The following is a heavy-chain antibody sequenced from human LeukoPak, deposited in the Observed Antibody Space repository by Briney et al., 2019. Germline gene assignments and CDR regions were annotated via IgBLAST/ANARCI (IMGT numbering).Heavy chain of an antibody. D-gene: IGHD6-13*01. Sequence: PGGSLRLSCAASGFTLSSYWMHWVRQAPGKGLVWVSRFNSDGSTTNYADSVQGRFSISRDNAKNTLYLQMNSLRAEDTAVYYCARGSSGYSTTWGQGTLVTVSS. J-gene: IGHJ5*02. V-gene: IGHV3-74*01. CDR1: GFTLSSYW. CDR3: ARGSSGYSTT. CDR2: FNSDGSTT.